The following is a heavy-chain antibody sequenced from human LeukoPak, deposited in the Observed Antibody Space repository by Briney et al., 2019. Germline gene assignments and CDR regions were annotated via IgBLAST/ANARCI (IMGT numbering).Heavy chain of an antibody. V-gene: IGHV3-23*01. D-gene: IGHD2-21*02. Sequence: GGSLRLSCAASGFTFSSYAMSWVRQAPGKGLEWVSAISGSGGSTYYADSVKGRFTISRDNSKNTLYLQMNSLRAEDTAVYYCAKDRGSVVVTAILYFDYWGQGTLVTVSS. CDR2: ISGSGGST. CDR1: GFTFSSYA. J-gene: IGHJ4*02. CDR3: AKDRGSVVVTAILYFDY.